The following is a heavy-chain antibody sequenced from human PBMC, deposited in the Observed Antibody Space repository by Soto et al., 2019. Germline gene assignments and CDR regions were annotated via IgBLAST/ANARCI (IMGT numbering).Heavy chain of an antibody. Sequence: GASVKVSCKASGGTFSSYAISWVRQAPGQGLEWMGGIIPIFGTANYAQKFQGRVTITADKSTSTAYMELSSLRSEDTAVYYCASGGSGSYYRIYYCYGMDVWGQGTTVTVSS. D-gene: IGHD3-10*01. CDR1: GGTFSSYA. CDR2: IIPIFGTA. CDR3: ASGGSGSYYRIYYCYGMDV. V-gene: IGHV1-69*06. J-gene: IGHJ6*02.